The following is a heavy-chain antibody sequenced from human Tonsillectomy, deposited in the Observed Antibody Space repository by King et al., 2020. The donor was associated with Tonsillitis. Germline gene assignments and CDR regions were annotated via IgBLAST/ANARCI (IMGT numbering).Heavy chain of an antibody. CDR3: ARFLYWFDP. D-gene: IGHD3-10*01. J-gene: IGHJ5*02. Sequence: QLQESGPGLVKPSETLSLTCTVSGGSISSSTYYWGWIRQPPGKGLEWIGSVYYTGSTDYNPPLTSRVTISVDTSKNQLSLKLMSVTAADTAVYFCARFLYWFDPWGQGTLVTVSS. CDR2: VYYTGST. CDR1: GGSISSSTYY. V-gene: IGHV4-39*07.